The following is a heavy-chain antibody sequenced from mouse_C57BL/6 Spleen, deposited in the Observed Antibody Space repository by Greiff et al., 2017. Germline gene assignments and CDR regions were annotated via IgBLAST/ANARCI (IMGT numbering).Heavy chain of an antibody. CDR3: TRKRAYYSNYENYAMEY. Sequence: QVQLQQSGAELVRPGASVTLSCKASGYTFTDYEMHWVKQTPVHGLEWIGAIDPETGGTAYTQKFKGKAILTADKSSSTAYMELRSLTSEDSAVYYGTRKRAYYSNYENYAMEYWGQGTSVTVSS. CDR1: GYTFTDYE. J-gene: IGHJ4*01. D-gene: IGHD2-5*01. CDR2: IDPETGGT. V-gene: IGHV1-15*01.